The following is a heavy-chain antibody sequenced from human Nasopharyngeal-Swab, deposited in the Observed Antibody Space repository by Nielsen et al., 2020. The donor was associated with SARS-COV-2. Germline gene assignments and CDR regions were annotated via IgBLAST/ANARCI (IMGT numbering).Heavy chain of an antibody. CDR3: ARERDYYYGSESYPPDP. CDR2: INHSGST. V-gene: IGHV4-34*01. Sequence: WIRQPPGKGLEWIGEINHSGSTNYNPSLKNRVTISVDTSKNQFSLKLSSVTAADTAVYYCARERDYYYGSESYPPDPWGQGTLVTVSS. J-gene: IGHJ5*02. D-gene: IGHD3-10*01.